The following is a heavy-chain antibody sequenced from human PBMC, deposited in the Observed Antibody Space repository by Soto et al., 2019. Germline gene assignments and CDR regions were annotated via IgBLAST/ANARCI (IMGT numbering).Heavy chain of an antibody. D-gene: IGHD3-16*01. V-gene: IGHV3-30*18. CDR1: GFTFNNYG. CDR2: ISYDGSNQ. J-gene: IGHJ6*02. Sequence: QVQLVESGGGVVQPGKSLRLSCAASGFTFNNYGMHWVRQAPGKGLEWVAIISYDGSNQYYAGPVKGRFTISRDYSKKMLYLQMDSLRTEDTAVYYCAKDLRMIAFGDPLYGMDVWGQGTTVTVSS. CDR3: AKDLRMIAFGDPLYGMDV.